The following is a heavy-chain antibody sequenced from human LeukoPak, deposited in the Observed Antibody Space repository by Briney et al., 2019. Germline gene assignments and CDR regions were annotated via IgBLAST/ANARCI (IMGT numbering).Heavy chain of an antibody. Sequence: PGGSLRLSCAASGVTFSSYAMSWVRQAPGRGLEWVSAISGSGGSTYYADSVKGRFTISRDSSKNTLYLQMNSLRAEDTAVYYCARGPSGYHNIGGQGTLVTVSS. CDR1: GVTFSSYA. CDR3: ARGPSGYHNI. CDR2: ISGSGGST. V-gene: IGHV3-23*01. J-gene: IGHJ4*02. D-gene: IGHD5-12*01.